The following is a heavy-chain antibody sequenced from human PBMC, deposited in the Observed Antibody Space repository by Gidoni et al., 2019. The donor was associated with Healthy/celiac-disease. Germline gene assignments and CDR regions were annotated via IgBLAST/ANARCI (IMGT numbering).Heavy chain of an antibody. Sequence: EVQLVETGGGLIQPGGSLRLSCAASGFTVSSNYMSWVRQAPGKGLEWVSVIYSGGSTYYADSVKGRFTISRDNSKNTLYLQMNSLRAEDTAVYYCARDDEYSSSSGAFDIWGQGTMVTVSS. D-gene: IGHD6-6*01. J-gene: IGHJ3*02. CDR1: GFTVSSNY. V-gene: IGHV3-53*02. CDR3: ARDDEYSSSSGAFDI. CDR2: IYSGGST.